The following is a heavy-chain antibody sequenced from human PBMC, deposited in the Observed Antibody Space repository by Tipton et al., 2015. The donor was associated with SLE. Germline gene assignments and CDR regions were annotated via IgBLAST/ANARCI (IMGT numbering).Heavy chain of an antibody. Sequence: LRLSCTVSGVSLSGGDFYWGWVRQPPGKGLAWIGFIYHNGNTFYNPSLESRLTMSVDTSKNQFSLKLSSVTAADTAVYYCARAKRDDYYYYGMDVWGQGTTVTVSS. D-gene: IGHD3-16*01. CDR3: ARAKRDDYYYYGMDV. V-gene: IGHV4-30-4*08. CDR2: IYHNGNT. J-gene: IGHJ6*02. CDR1: GVSLSGGDFY.